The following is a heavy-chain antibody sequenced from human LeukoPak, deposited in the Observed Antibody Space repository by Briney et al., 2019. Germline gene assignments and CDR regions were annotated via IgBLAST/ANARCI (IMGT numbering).Heavy chain of an antibody. Sequence: GGSLRLSCAASGFTLSSYWMSWVRQAPGKGLEWVANIKQDGSEKYYVDSVKGRFTISRDNAKNSLYLQMNSLRAEDTAVYYCARVRVYDILTGHDYYFDYWGQGTLVTVSS. CDR3: ARVRVYDILTGHDYYFDY. D-gene: IGHD3-9*01. V-gene: IGHV3-7*03. CDR1: GFTLSSYW. CDR2: IKQDGSEK. J-gene: IGHJ4*02.